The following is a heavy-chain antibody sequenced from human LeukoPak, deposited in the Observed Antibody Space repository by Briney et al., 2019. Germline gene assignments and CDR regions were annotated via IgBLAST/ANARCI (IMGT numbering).Heavy chain of an antibody. J-gene: IGHJ3*02. D-gene: IGHD2-21*02. V-gene: IGHV3-53*01. CDR2: IYSGGST. Sequence: GGSLRLSCAASGSTVSSNYMSWVRQAPGKGLEWVSVIYSGGSTYYADSVKGRFTISRDNSKNTLYLQMNSLRAEDTAVYYCARTRPLYCGGDCYSNRDAFDIWGQGTMVTVSS. CDR1: GSTVSSNY. CDR3: ARTRPLYCGGDCYSNRDAFDI.